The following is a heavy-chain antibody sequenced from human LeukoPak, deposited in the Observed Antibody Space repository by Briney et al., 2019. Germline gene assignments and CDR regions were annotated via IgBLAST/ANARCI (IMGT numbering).Heavy chain of an antibody. CDR1: GFTFSSYG. CDR2: ICFVGSSK. D-gene: IGHD2/OR15-2a*01. CDR3: AKARSRLSQGQRGLSTLDY. V-gene: IGHV3-33*06. J-gene: IGHJ4*02. Sequence: GGSLRLSCAASGFTFSSYGMHWVRQAPGKWLEWVAVICFVGSSKYYADSVKGRFTISRDNSKNTLNLQMNSLRAEDTAVYYCAKARSRLSQGQRGLSTLDYWGQGTLVTVSS.